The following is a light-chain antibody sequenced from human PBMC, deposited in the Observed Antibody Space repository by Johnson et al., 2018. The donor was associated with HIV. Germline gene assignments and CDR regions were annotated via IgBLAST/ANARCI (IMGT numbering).Light chain of an antibody. Sequence: QSVLTQPPSVSAAPGQKVTISCSGSNSNIGNNYVSWYQQLPGTAPKLLIYDNNKRPSGIPDRFSGSKSGTSATLDITGLQTGDEADYYCGTWDSSLGTYVFCTGAKVTVL. V-gene: IGLV1-51*01. CDR3: GTWDSSLGTYV. CDR2: DNN. CDR1: NSNIGNNY. J-gene: IGLJ1*01.